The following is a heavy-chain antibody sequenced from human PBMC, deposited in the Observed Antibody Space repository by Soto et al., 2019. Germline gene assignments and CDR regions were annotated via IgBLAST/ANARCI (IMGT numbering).Heavy chain of an antibody. CDR2: INPNSGGT. D-gene: IGHD1-7*01. V-gene: IGHV1-2*04. Sequence: GASVKVSCTASGYTFTGYYMHWVRQAPGQGLEWMGWINPNSGGTNYAQKFQGWVTMTRDTSISTAYMELSRLRSDDTAVYYCARGITGTSGYYYYGMDVWGQGTTVTVSS. CDR1: GYTFTGYY. J-gene: IGHJ6*02. CDR3: ARGITGTSGYYYYGMDV.